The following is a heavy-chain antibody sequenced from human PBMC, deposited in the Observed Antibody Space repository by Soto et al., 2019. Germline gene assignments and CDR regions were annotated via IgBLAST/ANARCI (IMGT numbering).Heavy chain of an antibody. V-gene: IGHV4-59*08. CDR2: IYYSGST. CDR1: DCSISPYY. Sequence: WATVCPACTVSDCSISPYYWSWIRQPPGQGLEWIGYIYYSGSTNYNPSLKSRVTISVDKSKNQFSLRLSSVTAADTAVYYCARQATQGFYYYMDVWGKGTTVTVSS. CDR3: ARQATQGFYYYMDV. J-gene: IGHJ6*03.